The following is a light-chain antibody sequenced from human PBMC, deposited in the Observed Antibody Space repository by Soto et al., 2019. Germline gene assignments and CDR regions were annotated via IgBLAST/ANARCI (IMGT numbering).Light chain of an antibody. CDR2: GAS. Sequence: EIVMTQSPATLSVSPGERATLSCRASQSVSSSLAWYQQKPGQAPRLLIYGASTRATGIPARFSGSGSGTEFTLTISSLQSEDLAVYYCQHYANWPLTFGGGTKVESK. V-gene: IGKV3-15*01. CDR1: QSVSSS. J-gene: IGKJ4*01. CDR3: QHYANWPLT.